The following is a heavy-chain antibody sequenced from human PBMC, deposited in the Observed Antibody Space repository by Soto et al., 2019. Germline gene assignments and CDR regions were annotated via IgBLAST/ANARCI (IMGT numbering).Heavy chain of an antibody. CDR2: IIPIYNTT. J-gene: IGHJ4*02. D-gene: IGHD3-9*01. V-gene: IGHV1-69*06. CDR1: GGTFTSYV. Sequence: GASVKVSCKASGGTFTSYVFSWVRQAPGQGLEWMGGIIPIYNTTYYAQRFQDRVTITADKSTSTAYMEVTSLRSEDTAVYYCAKNGAMGATLVSFDYWGQGTLVTVSS. CDR3: AKNGAMGATLVSFDY.